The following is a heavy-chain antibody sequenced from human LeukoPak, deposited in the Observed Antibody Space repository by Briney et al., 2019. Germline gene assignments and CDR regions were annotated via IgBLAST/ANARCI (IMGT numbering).Heavy chain of an antibody. CDR2: IYYSGST. CDR3: ARDLLQSIAADGLDY. CDR1: GGSISSSSYY. D-gene: IGHD6-13*01. J-gene: IGHJ4*02. Sequence: SETLSLTCTVSGGSISSSSYYWGWIRQPPGKGLEWIGSIYYSGSTYYNPSLKSRVTISVDTSKNQFSLKLSSVTAADTAVYYCARDLLQSIAADGLDYWGQGTLVTVSS. V-gene: IGHV4-39*07.